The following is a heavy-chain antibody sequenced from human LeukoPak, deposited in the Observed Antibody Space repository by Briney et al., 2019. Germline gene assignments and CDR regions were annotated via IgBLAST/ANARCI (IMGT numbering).Heavy chain of an antibody. Sequence: SETLSLTCAVYGGSFSGYYWSWIRQAPGKGLEWIGEINHSGGTNYNPSLKSRVTISVDTSKNQFSLKLSSVTAADTAVYYCARGRVGAYTTLHYYYGMDVWGQGTTVTVSS. J-gene: IGHJ6*02. CDR2: INHSGGT. V-gene: IGHV4-34*01. D-gene: IGHD1-26*01. CDR3: ARGRVGAYTTLHYYYGMDV. CDR1: GGSFSGYY.